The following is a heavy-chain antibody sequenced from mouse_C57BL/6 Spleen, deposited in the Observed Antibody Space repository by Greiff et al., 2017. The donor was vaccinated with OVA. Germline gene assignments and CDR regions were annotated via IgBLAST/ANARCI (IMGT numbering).Heavy chain of an antibody. Sequence: QVQLQQSGPELVKPGASVKISCKASGYAFSSSWMNWVKQRPGKGLEWIGRIYPGDGDTNYNGKFKGKATLTADKSSSTAYMQLSSLTSEDSAVYFGARDGSSYEYCFDYWGQGTTLTVSS. V-gene: IGHV1-82*01. J-gene: IGHJ2*01. CDR2: IYPGDGDT. D-gene: IGHD1-1*01. CDR1: GYAFSSSW. CDR3: ARDGSSYEYCFDY.